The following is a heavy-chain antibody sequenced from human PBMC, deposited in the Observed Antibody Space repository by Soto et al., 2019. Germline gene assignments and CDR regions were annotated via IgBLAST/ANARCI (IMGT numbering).Heavy chain of an antibody. CDR3: AKLVGRAVAPIDFDY. J-gene: IGHJ4*02. CDR2: ISGSGGST. CDR1: GFTFSSYA. V-gene: IGHV3-23*01. D-gene: IGHD6-19*01. Sequence: PGGSLRLSCAASGFTFSSYAMSWVRQAPGKGLEWVSAISGSGGSTYYADSVKGRFTISRDNSKNTLYLQMNSLRAEDTAVYYCAKLVGRAVAPIDFDYWGQGTLVTVSS.